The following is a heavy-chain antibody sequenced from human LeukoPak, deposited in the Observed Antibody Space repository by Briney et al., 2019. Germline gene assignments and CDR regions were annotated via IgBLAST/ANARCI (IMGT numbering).Heavy chain of an antibody. Sequence: GGSLRLSCAASGFIFSDYFMTWVRQAPGRGLEWVASIKEDGSDKYYLDSVKGRFTVSRDNARDSLYLQMNSLRAEDTAVYYRVRYFSRQNPSCRLDFWGQGALVTVSS. CDR3: VRYFSRQNPSCRLDF. CDR2: IKEDGSDK. D-gene: IGHD3-3*01. J-gene: IGHJ4*02. V-gene: IGHV3-7*05. CDR1: GFIFSDYF.